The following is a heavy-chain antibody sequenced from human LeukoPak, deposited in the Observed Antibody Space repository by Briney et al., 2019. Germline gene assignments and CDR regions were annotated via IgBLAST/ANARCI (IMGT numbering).Heavy chain of an antibody. J-gene: IGHJ6*03. Sequence: GGSLRLSCAASGFTFSSCSMNWVRQAPGKGLEWVSSISSSSSYIYYADSVKGRFTIPRDNAKNSLYLQMNSLRAEDTAVYYCAREVSGLWFGELADYYYYYMDVWGKETTVTISS. V-gene: IGHV3-21*01. D-gene: IGHD3-10*01. CDR3: AREVSGLWFGELADYYYYYMDV. CDR2: ISSSSSYI. CDR1: GFTFSSCS.